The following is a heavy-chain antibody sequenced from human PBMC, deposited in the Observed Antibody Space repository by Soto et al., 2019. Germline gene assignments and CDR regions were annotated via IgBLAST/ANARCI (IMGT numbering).Heavy chain of an antibody. Sequence: GASVKVSCKASGYTSTSYAMHWVRQAPGQRLEWMGWINAGNGNTKYSQKFQGRVTITRDTSASTACMELSSLRSEDTAVYYCARDGNENYYYYYGMDVWGQGTTVTVSS. CDR1: GYTSTSYA. J-gene: IGHJ6*02. V-gene: IGHV1-3*01. CDR3: ARDGNENYYYYYGMDV. CDR2: INAGNGNT. D-gene: IGHD1-1*01.